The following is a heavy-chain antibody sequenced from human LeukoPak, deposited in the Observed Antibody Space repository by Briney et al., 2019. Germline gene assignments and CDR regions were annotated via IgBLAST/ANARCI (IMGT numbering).Heavy chain of an antibody. V-gene: IGHV5-51*01. Sequence: GESLKISCKGSGYSFSTYWIGWVRQMPGQGLEWMGIIYPGDSDTTYSPSFQGQVTISADKSISTAYLQWSSLKASDTAMYYCARYTAMVPWRDFDYWGPGNPGHRLL. J-gene: IGHJ4*02. CDR2: IYPGDSDT. D-gene: IGHD5-18*01. CDR3: ARYTAMVPWRDFDY. CDR1: GYSFSTYW.